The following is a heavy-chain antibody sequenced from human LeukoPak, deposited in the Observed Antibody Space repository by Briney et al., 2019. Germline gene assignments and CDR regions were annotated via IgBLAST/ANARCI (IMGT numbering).Heavy chain of an antibody. CDR2: ISETGGST. Sequence: PGGSLRLSCAASGFTFSSYAMRWVRQARGKGVEWVSGISETGGSTYYAHSVKGRFTICRDNSINTLYLQMNSLRAEDTALYLCAKERESGTYVDSWGQGTLVTVSS. CDR1: GFTFSSYA. J-gene: IGHJ4*02. CDR3: AKERESGTYVDS. V-gene: IGHV3-23*01. D-gene: IGHD1-26*01.